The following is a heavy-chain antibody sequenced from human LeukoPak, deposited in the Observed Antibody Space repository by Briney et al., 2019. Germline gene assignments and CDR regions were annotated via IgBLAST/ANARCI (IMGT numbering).Heavy chain of an antibody. J-gene: IGHJ5*02. CDR2: IYYSGST. CDR3: AKDPNTRRGQFDP. Sequence: SETLSLTCTVSGGSISSSSYYWGWIRQPPGKGLEWIGSIYYSGSTYYNPSLKSRVTISVDTSKNQFSLKLSSVTAADTAVYYCAKDPNTRRGQFDPWGQGTLVTVSS. V-gene: IGHV4-39*07. CDR1: GGSISSSSYY.